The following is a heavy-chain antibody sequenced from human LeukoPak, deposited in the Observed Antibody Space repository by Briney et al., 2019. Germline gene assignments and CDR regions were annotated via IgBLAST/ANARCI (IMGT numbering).Heavy chain of an antibody. D-gene: IGHD6-13*01. V-gene: IGHV1-2*02. Sequence: GASVKVSCKASGYTFTGYYMHWVRQAPGQGLEWMGWINLNSGGTNYAQKFQGRVTMTRDTSISTAYMELSRLRSDDTAVYYCARTPDLYSSSWYRFGNNWFDPWGQGTLVSVSS. CDR3: ARTPDLYSSSWYRFGNNWFDP. J-gene: IGHJ5*02. CDR1: GYTFTGYY. CDR2: INLNSGGT.